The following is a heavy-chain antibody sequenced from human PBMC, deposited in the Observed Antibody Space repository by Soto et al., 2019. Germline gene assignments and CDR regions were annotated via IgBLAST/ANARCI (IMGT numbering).Heavy chain of an antibody. Sequence: PGGSLRLSCAASGFTFSSYGMHWVRQAPGKGLEWVAVISYDGSNKYYADSVKGRFTISRDNSKNTLYLQMNSLRAEDTAVYYCAKDSLGWDYDSSPYWGQGTLVTVSS. J-gene: IGHJ4*02. V-gene: IGHV3-30*18. CDR3: AKDSLGWDYDSSPY. CDR2: ISYDGSNK. D-gene: IGHD3-22*01. CDR1: GFTFSSYG.